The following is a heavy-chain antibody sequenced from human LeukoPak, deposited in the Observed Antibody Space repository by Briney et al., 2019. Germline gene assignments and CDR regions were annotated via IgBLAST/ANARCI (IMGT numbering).Heavy chain of an antibody. CDR3: AKDGAYSSGWNPFDY. D-gene: IGHD6-19*01. Sequence: GGSLRLSCAASGFTYSSYGMHWVRQAPGKGLEWVAVISYDGSNKYYADSVKGRFTISRDNSKNTLYLQMNSLRAEDTAVYYCAKDGAYSSGWNPFDYWGQGTLVTVSS. J-gene: IGHJ4*02. CDR2: ISYDGSNK. V-gene: IGHV3-30*18. CDR1: GFTYSSYG.